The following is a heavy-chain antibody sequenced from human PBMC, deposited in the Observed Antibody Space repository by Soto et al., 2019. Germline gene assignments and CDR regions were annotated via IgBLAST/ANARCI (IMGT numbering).Heavy chain of an antibody. Sequence: PGESLKISCKGSGYSFASHWVAWVRQMPEKGLEWIGTIYPGDSDTKYSPAFRGQVTISADTSVSTAYLQWRSLEATDSAIYYCARYSGSYWHYLDFWRQGTLVTVSS. CDR3: ARYSGSYWHYLDF. D-gene: IGHD1-26*01. J-gene: IGHJ4*02. CDR2: IYPGDSDT. CDR1: GYSFASHW. V-gene: IGHV5-51*01.